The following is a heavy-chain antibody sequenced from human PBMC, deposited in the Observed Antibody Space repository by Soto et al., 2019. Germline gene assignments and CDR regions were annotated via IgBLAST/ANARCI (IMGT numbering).Heavy chain of an antibody. CDR2: FDPEDGET. CDR3: ATMYSGSYYFDY. D-gene: IGHD1-26*01. J-gene: IGHJ4*02. V-gene: IGHV1-24*01. Sequence: ASVKVSCKVSGYTLTELSMHWLRQAPGKGLEWMGGFDPEDGETIYAQKFQGRVTMTEDTSTDTAYMELSSLRSEDTAVYYCATMYSGSYYFDYWGQGTLVTVSS. CDR1: GYTLTELS.